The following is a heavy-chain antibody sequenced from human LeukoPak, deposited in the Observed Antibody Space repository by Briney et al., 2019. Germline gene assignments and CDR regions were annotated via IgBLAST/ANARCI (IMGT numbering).Heavy chain of an antibody. CDR1: GFTFSSYS. CDR3: AKGRGTNWSAFDM. J-gene: IGHJ3*02. CDR2: ISTSSNPI. D-gene: IGHD1-1*01. Sequence: PGGSLRLSCAASGFTFSSYSMNWVRQAPGKGLEWVSYISTSSNPIYYADSVKGRFTISRDNAKNSLYLQMNSLRDEDTAVYYCAKGRGTNWSAFDMWGQGTMVTVSS. V-gene: IGHV3-48*02.